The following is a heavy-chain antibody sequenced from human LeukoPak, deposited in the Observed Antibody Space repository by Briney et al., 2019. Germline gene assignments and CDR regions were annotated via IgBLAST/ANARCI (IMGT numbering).Heavy chain of an antibody. Sequence: GGSLSLSCAASGFTPSRLHMSWGRQAPGKGLEWVSVIYSGGSIYYADSVKGRFTISRDNSKNTLYLQMKSLRAEDMSVYYCARGFVDSGGSYYGTSDYWGQGTLVTVSS. D-gene: IGHD3-22*01. CDR3: ARGFVDSGGSYYGTSDY. CDR2: IYSGGSI. CDR1: GFTPSRLH. V-gene: IGHV3-66*01. J-gene: IGHJ4*02.